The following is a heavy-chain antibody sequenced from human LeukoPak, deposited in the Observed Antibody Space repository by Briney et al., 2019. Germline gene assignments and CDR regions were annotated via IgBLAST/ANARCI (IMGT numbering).Heavy chain of an antibody. CDR3: ARDGEMATPYNWFDP. V-gene: IGHV1-69*04. J-gene: IGHJ5*02. D-gene: IGHD5-24*01. CDR2: IIPILGIA. Sequence: SVKVSCKASGGTFSSYAISWVRQAPGQGLEWMGRIIPILGIANYAQKFQGRVTITADKSTSTAYMELSSLRSEDTAVYYCARDGEMATPYNWFDPWGQGTLVAVSS. CDR1: GGTFSSYA.